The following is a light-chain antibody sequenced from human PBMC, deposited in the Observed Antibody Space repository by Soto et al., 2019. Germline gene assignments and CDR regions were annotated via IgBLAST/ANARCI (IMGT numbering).Light chain of an antibody. J-gene: IGLJ1*01. V-gene: IGLV1-44*01. CDR3: AAWDDSLNGPYV. Sequence: TVPNQPPSSSGTPGEGGTIPCSGSRPNIGSNTVNWYQQLPGTAPKLLIYSNNQRPSGVPDRFSGSKSGTSASLAISGLQSEDEADYYCAAWDDSLNGPYVFGTGTKSPS. CDR2: SNN. CDR1: RPNIGSNT.